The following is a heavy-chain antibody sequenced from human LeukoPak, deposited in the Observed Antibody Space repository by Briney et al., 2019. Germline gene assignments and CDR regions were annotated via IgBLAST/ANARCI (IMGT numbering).Heavy chain of an antibody. CDR1: GFTFSSYA. V-gene: IGHV3-64D*09. CDR3: VKGQRYYDSSGYYSIEYFQH. J-gene: IGHJ1*01. Sequence: GGSLRLSCSASGFTFSSYAMHWVRQAPGKGLEYVSAISSNGGSTYYADSVKGRFTISRDNSKNTLYLQMSSLRAEDTAVYYCVKGQRYYDSSGYYSIEYFQHWGQGTLVAVSS. CDR2: ISSNGGST. D-gene: IGHD3-22*01.